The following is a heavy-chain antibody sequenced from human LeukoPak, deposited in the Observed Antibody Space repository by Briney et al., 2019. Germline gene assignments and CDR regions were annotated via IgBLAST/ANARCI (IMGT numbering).Heavy chain of an antibody. CDR1: GGTFSSYA. D-gene: IGHD2-15*01. V-gene: IGHV1-69*05. Sequence: GASVKVSCKASGGTFSSYAISWVRLAPGQGREWMGRIIPIFGTANYAQKFQGRVTITTDESTSTAYMELSSLRSEDTAVYYCARSTGYCSGGSCSAFGYWGQGTPVTVSS. J-gene: IGHJ4*02. CDR2: IIPIFGTA. CDR3: ARSTGYCSGGSCSAFGY.